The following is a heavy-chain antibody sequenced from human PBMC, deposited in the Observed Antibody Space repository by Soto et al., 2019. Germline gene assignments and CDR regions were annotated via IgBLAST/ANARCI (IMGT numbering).Heavy chain of an antibody. CDR1: GGSISSSNW. CDR3: ARYYDILTGLIDY. V-gene: IGHV4-61*01. Sequence: SETLSLTCAVSGGSISSSNWWSWIRQPPGKGLEWIGYIYYSGSTNYNPSLKSRVTISVDTSKNQFSLKLSSVTAADTAVYYCARYYDILTGLIDYWGQGTLVTVSS. J-gene: IGHJ4*02. CDR2: IYYSGST. D-gene: IGHD3-9*01.